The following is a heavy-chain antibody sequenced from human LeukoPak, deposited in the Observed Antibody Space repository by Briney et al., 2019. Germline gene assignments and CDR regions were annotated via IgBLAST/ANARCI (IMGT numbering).Heavy chain of an antibody. CDR2: MNPNSGNT. J-gene: IGHJ4*02. V-gene: IGHV1-8*03. CDR3: ARSFRSTWYYFDQ. CDR1: GYTFTSYD. D-gene: IGHD6-13*01. Sequence: ASVKVSCKASGYTFTSYDINWVRQATGQGLEWMGRMNPNSGNTGYAQKFQGRVTITRNTSISTAYMELSSLRSEDTAVYYCARSFRSTWYYFDQWGQGTLVTVSS.